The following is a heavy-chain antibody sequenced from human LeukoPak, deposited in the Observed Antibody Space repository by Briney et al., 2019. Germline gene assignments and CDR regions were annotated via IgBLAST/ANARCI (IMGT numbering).Heavy chain of an antibody. J-gene: IGHJ4*02. CDR3: ARDHSAVAGTYTPGALDY. CDR1: GFTFSSYG. Sequence: GGSLRLSCAASGFTFSSYGMLWVRQAPGKGLEGVAVIWYDGSNKYYADSVKGRFTISRDNSKNTLYLQMNSLRAEDTAVYYCARDHSAVAGTYTPGALDYWGQGTLVTVSS. D-gene: IGHD6-19*01. V-gene: IGHV3-33*01. CDR2: IWYDGSNK.